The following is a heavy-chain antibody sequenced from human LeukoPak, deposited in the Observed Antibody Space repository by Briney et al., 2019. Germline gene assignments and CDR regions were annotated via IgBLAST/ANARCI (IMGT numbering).Heavy chain of an antibody. CDR3: ASTSSDPYGSGSSPNWFDP. CDR2: IYYSGST. D-gene: IGHD3-10*01. V-gene: IGHV4-59*01. J-gene: IGHJ5*02. CDR1: GGSISSYY. Sequence: SETLSLTCTVSGGSISSYYWSWIRQPPGKGLEWIGYIYYSGSTNYNPSLKSRVTISVDTSKNQFSLKLSSVTAADTAVYYCASTSSDPYGSGSSPNWFDPWGQGTLVTVSS.